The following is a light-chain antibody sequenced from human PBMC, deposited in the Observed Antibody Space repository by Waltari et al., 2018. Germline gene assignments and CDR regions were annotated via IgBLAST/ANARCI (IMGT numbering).Light chain of an antibody. Sequence: DIQMTQSPSSLSASVGDRVTINCRASQSISSYLNWYQQKPGKAPKLLIYAASSLQSGVSSRFSGSGSGTDFTLTINSLQPEDIATYYCQQFNASPRTFGQGTNVEIK. CDR2: AAS. J-gene: IGKJ1*01. V-gene: IGKV1-39*01. CDR3: QQFNASPRT. CDR1: QSISSY.